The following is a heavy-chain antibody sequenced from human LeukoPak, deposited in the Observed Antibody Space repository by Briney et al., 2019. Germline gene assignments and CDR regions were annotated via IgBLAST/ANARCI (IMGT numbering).Heavy chain of an antibody. CDR2: IYSTGST. J-gene: IGHJ4*01. CDR3: ARHYYDRSDCYSFDY. Sequence: SETLSLTCTVSGGSISGYYWSWIRQPPGKGLEWIGYIYSTGSTNYNPSLWSRVTISLDTSENQFSLKLSSVTAADTAVYYCARHYYDRSDCYSFDYWGHGTLVTVSS. CDR1: GGSISGYY. V-gene: IGHV4-59*08. D-gene: IGHD2-21*01.